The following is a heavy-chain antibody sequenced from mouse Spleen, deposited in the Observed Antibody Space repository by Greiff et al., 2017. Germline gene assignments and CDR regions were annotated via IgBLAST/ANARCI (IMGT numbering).Heavy chain of an antibody. V-gene: IGHV1-42*01. CDR3: ARGKVGYDEVGFDY. Sequence: EVQLQESGPELVKPGASVKISCKASGYSFTGYYMNWVKQSPEKSLEWIGEINPSTGGTTYNQKFKAKATLTVDKSSSTAYMQLKSLTSEDSAVYYCARGKVGYDEVGFDYWGQGTTLTVSS. D-gene: IGHD2-14*01. CDR2: INPSTGGT. CDR1: GYSFTGYY. J-gene: IGHJ2*01.